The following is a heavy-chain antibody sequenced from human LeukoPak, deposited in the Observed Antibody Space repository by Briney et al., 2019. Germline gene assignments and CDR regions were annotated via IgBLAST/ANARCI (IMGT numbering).Heavy chain of an antibody. CDR3: AKPYSSGWLGYFDY. CDR1: GFTFSSYG. CDR2: IRYDGSNK. J-gene: IGHJ4*02. V-gene: IGHV3-30*02. D-gene: IGHD6-19*01. Sequence: GGSLRLSCAASGFTFSSYGMYWVRQAPGKGLEWVAFIRYDGSNKYYADSVKGRFTISRDNSKNTLYLQMNSLRAGDTAVYYCAKPYSSGWLGYFDYWGQGTLVTVSS.